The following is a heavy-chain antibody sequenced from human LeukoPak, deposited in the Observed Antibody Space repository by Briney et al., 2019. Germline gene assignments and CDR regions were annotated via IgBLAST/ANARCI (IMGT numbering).Heavy chain of an antibody. CDR1: GFTFSSYG. CDR3: ARDRGTGYSSSPDQEEYYYYYMDV. V-gene: IGHV3-30*02. J-gene: IGHJ6*03. D-gene: IGHD6-6*01. CDR2: IRYDGSNK. Sequence: GGSLRLSCAASGFTFSSYGMHWVRQAPGKGLEWVAFIRYDGSNKYYADSVKGRFTISRDNSKNTLYLQMNSLRAEDTAVYYCARDRGTGYSSSPDQEEYYYYYMDVWGKGTTVTVSS.